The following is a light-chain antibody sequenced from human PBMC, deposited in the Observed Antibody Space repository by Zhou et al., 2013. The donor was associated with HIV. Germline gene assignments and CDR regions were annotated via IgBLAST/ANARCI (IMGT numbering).Light chain of an antibody. J-gene: IGKJ2*01. CDR1: QDIKKN. Sequence: IQMTQSPSSLSASVGDRVTITCQASQDIKKNLNWYHQKPGKAPKLLIYAASSLQSGVPSRFSGSGSGTDFTLTISSLQPEDFATYYCQQSYSTPYTFGQGTKLEIK. V-gene: IGKV1-39*01. CDR2: AAS. CDR3: QQSYSTPYT.